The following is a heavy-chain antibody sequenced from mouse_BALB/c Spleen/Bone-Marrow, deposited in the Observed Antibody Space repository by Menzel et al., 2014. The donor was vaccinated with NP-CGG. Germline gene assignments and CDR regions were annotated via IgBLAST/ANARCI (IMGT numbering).Heavy chain of an antibody. V-gene: IGHV1S81*02. CDR1: GYSFTNYY. D-gene: IGHD1-1*01. CDR2: INPSNGGT. Sequence: VQLQQSGAELVKPGASVKLSCKASGYSFTNYYMYWVKRRPGQGLEWIGEINPSNGGTNFNEKFKNKATPTVDKSSSTAYMQLSSLTSEDSAVYYCTRSNYGYWHFDVWGAGTTVTVSS. J-gene: IGHJ1*01. CDR3: TRSNYGYWHFDV.